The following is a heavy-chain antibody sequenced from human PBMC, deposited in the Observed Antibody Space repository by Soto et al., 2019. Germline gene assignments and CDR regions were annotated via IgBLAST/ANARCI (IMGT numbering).Heavy chain of an antibody. J-gene: IGHJ4*02. V-gene: IGHV3-21*01. CDR3: ASHPRDSSGYWYYFDY. Sequence: PGGSLRLSCAASGFTFSSHSMNWVRQAPGKGLEWVSSISSSSTYIYYADSVKGRFTISRDNAKNSLYLQMNSLRAEDTAVYYCASHPRDSSGYWYYFDYWGQGTLVTVSS. CDR2: ISSSSTYI. D-gene: IGHD3-22*01. CDR1: GFTFSSHS.